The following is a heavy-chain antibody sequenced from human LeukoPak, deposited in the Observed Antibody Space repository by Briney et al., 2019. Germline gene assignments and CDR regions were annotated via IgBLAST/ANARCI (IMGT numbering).Heavy chain of an antibody. D-gene: IGHD5-18*01. CDR1: GYSFSRYA. Sequence: PGGTLGHSGAASGYSFSRYAMHWVGQAPGKGLEWVAVISYDGSNKYYADSVKGRFTISRDNSKNTLYLQMNSLRAEDTAVYYCARDTAMECRFDYWGQGTLVTVSS. J-gene: IGHJ4*02. V-gene: IGHV3-30*01. CDR2: ISYDGSNK. CDR3: ARDTAMECRFDY.